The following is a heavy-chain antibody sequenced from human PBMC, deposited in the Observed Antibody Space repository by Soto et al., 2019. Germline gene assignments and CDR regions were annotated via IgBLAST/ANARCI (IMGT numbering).Heavy chain of an antibody. J-gene: IGHJ4*02. CDR2: INHSGST. CDR3: ARGRRYSGYDYVDY. Sequence: QVQLQQWGAGLLKPSETLSLTCAVYGGSFSGYYWSWIRQPPGKGLEWIGEINHSGSTNYNPSLKSLVTISVDTSKNQVSLKLSSVTAADTAVYYCARGRRYSGYDYVDYWGQATLVTLSS. V-gene: IGHV4-34*01. CDR1: GGSFSGYY. D-gene: IGHD5-12*01.